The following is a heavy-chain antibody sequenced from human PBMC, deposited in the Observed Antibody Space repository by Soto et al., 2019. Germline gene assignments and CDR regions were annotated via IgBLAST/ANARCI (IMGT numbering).Heavy chain of an antibody. Sequence: EVQLLESGGGLVQPGGSLRLSCAGSGFTFINYAMNWVRQAPGKRLEWVSTISGGGDTPFFADSVRGRFTISRDNSKNTVTLQMNNLGVVNTAVYFCARKVPGATSRPDNGYFDLWGRGALVTVSS. V-gene: IGHV3-23*01. D-gene: IGHD1-26*01. CDR2: ISGGGDTP. CDR1: GFTFINYA. J-gene: IGHJ2*01. CDR3: ARKVPGATSRPDNGYFDL.